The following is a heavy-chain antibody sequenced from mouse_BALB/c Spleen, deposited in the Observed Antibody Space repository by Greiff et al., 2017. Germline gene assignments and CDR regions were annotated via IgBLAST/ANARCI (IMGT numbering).Heavy chain of an antibody. V-gene: IGHV5-6-3*01. CDR1: GFTFSSYG. CDR2: INSNGGST. J-gene: IGHJ2*01. Sequence: DVKLVESGGGLVQPGGSLKLSCAASGFTFSSYGMSWVRQTPDKRLELVATINSNGGSTYYPDSVKGRFTISRDNAKNTLYLQMSSLKSEDTAMYYCARGPSWDYCDYWGQGTTLTVSS. CDR3: ARGPSWDYCDY.